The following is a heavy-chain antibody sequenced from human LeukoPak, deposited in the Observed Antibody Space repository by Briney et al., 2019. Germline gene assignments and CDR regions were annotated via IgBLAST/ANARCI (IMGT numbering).Heavy chain of an antibody. D-gene: IGHD5-12*01. Sequence: GGSLRLSCTASGFTFSSYGMHLLRQAPGKGLEWVAVISYDGSNKYYADSVKGRFTISRDNSKNTLYLQMNSLRAEDTAVYYCAKEGVATTLDYWGQGTLVTVSS. CDR3: AKEGVATTLDY. V-gene: IGHV3-30*18. CDR2: ISYDGSNK. J-gene: IGHJ4*02. CDR1: GFTFSSYG.